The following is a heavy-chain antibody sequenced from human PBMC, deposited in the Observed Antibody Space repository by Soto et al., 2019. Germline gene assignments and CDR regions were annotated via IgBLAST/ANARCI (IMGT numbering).Heavy chain of an antibody. CDR1: GFTFSNAW. CDR2: IKSKTDGGTT. J-gene: IGHJ6*02. Sequence: EVQLVESGGGLVKPGGSLSLSCAASGFTFSNAWMSWVRQAPGKGLEWVGRIKSKTDGGTTDYAAPVKGRFTISSDDSKTTLYLQMNSLKTEDTAVYYCTTRWTYGMDVWGQGSTVTVSS. CDR3: TTRWTYGMDV. V-gene: IGHV3-15*01.